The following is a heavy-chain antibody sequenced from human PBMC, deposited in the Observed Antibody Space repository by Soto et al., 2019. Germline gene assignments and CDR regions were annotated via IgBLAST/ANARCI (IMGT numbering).Heavy chain of an antibody. V-gene: IGHV3-30*18. CDR2: ISYTGANT. D-gene: IGHD3-22*01. CDR1: GFTFGRYA. Sequence: HVQLVESGGGVVQPGRSLRLSCVASGFTFGRYAMHWVRQFPGRGLEWVAVISYTGANTYYVGSVRGRFTISRDNSKKTLYLQMNSLRAEDTAMYYCAKHMDDSGYFYVVGADHWGQGTLVTVSS. CDR3: AKHMDDSGYFYVVGADH. J-gene: IGHJ4*02.